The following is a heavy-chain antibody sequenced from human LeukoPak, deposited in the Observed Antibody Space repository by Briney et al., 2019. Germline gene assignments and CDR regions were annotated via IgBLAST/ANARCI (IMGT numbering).Heavy chain of an antibody. Sequence: GGSLRLSCAASGFTFSTSWMNWVRRAPGKGLEWVALIKQHGSEIYYADSVKGRSTISGDDAANSRYLQMHSLRAEDTAVYYCATDRGTYWGQGTLVTVSS. CDR2: IKQHGSEI. CDR3: ATDRGTY. J-gene: IGHJ4*02. D-gene: IGHD3-10*01. V-gene: IGHV3-7*01. CDR1: GFTFSTSW.